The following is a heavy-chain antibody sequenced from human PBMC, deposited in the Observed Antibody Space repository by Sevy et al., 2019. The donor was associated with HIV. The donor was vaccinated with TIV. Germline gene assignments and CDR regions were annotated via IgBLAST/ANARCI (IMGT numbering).Heavy chain of an antibody. V-gene: IGHV3-13*05. Sequence: GGSLRLSCVAAGFTFSSYDMHWVRQVTGKGLEWISGVGPAGDQFYPGSVKGRFTISRENAKNSFYLQMNNLRAGVTAVYYCARSGGYSDYGMDVWGQGTTVTVSS. J-gene: IGHJ6*02. CDR1: GFTFSSYD. D-gene: IGHD5-12*01. CDR2: VGPAGDQ. CDR3: ARSGGYSDYGMDV.